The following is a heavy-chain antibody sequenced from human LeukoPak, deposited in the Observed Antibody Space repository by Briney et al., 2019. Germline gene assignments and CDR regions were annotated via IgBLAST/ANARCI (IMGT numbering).Heavy chain of an antibody. Sequence: EPGRSLRLSCAASGFTFSSYAMSWVRQAPGKGLEWVSAISGSGGSTYYADSVKGRFTISRDNSKNTLYLQMNSLRAEDTAVYYCARSLATNRDWFDPWAREPWSPSPQ. D-gene: IGHD1-26*01. J-gene: IGHJ5*02. V-gene: IGHV3-23*01. CDR1: GFTFSSYA. CDR3: ARSLATNRDWFDP. CDR2: ISGSGGST.